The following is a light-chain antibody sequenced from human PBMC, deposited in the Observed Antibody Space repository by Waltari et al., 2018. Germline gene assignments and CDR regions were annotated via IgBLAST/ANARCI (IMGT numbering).Light chain of an antibody. Sequence: QSALTQPASVSGSPGQSITISCTGTSSDMGNYNLVSWYQHQPGQAPKLVIYDVSARPSGVSNRFSGSKSGNTASLTISGLQPEDEADYYCCSYVDTTSWLFGGGTKLTVL. J-gene: IGLJ3*02. V-gene: IGLV2-23*02. CDR1: SSDMGNYNL. CDR3: CSYVDTTSWL. CDR2: DVS.